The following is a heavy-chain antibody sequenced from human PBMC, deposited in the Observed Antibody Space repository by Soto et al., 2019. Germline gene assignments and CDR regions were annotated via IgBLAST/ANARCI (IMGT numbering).Heavy chain of an antibody. CDR3: ARIIIKFGGLRGGGYYYYMDV. D-gene: IGHD3-16*01. J-gene: IGHJ6*03. V-gene: IGHV3-48*01. CDR1: GFTFSSYS. CDR2: ISSSSSTI. Sequence: EVQLVESGGGLVQPGGSLRLSCAASGFTFSSYSMNWVRQAPGKGLEWVSYISSSSSTIYYADSVKGRFTISRDNAKNSLYLKMNGLRAEDTAGYYCARIIIKFGGLRGGGYYYYMDVWGKGTTVTVSS.